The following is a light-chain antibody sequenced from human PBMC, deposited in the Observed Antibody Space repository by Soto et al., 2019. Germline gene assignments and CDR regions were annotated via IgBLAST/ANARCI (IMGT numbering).Light chain of an antibody. Sequence: EIVFTQSPGILSLSPGERATLSCRASQTVSSSYLAWYQQKPGQAPSLLIYGASSRATGIPDRFSGSGSGTDFTLTISRLEPEDFAVYYCQQYGSSPRTFGGGTKVDIK. V-gene: IGKV3-20*01. CDR2: GAS. J-gene: IGKJ4*01. CDR3: QQYGSSPRT. CDR1: QTVSSSY.